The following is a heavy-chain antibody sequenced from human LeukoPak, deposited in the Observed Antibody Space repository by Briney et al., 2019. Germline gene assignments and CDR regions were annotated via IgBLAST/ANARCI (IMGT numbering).Heavy chain of an antibody. V-gene: IGHV5-51*01. CDR1: GYKFVSYW. J-gene: IGHJ4*02. Sequence: ESLKISCQISGYKFVSYWIGWVRQMPGKGLEWMGIIFPGDSDTRYSPSFEGQVTISADRSNNTAYLQWRSLEASDTAIYYCARRGVAGTPNRGSFDYWGQGTLVTVSS. CDR3: ARRGVAGTPNRGSFDY. D-gene: IGHD6-19*01. CDR2: IFPGDSDT.